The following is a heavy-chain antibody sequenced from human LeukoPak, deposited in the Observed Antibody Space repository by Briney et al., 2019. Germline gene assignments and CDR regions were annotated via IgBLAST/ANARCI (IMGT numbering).Heavy chain of an antibody. CDR1: GFTFSSYA. CDR2: ISGSGGST. V-gene: IGHV3-23*01. CDR3: ARESWGVYIAAAGRYYFDY. J-gene: IGHJ4*02. D-gene: IGHD6-13*01. Sequence: GGSLRLSCAASGFTFSSYAMSWVRQAPGKGLEWVSAISGSGGSTYYADSVKGRFTISRDNSKNTLYLQMNSLRAEDTAVYYCARESWGVYIAAAGRYYFDYWGQGTLVTVSS.